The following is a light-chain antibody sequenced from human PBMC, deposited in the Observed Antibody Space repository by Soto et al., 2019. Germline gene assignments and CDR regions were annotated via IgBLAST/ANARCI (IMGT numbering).Light chain of an antibody. V-gene: IGKV1-5*03. Sequence: DIQMTQSPSTLSAFVGDRVTITCRASQSISSWLAWYQQKPGKAPKLLIYKASSLESGVPSRLSGGGSGTEFTLTISSLQPDDFATYYCQQYNSYSWTFGQGTKVEIK. CDR2: KAS. CDR1: QSISSW. CDR3: QQYNSYSWT. J-gene: IGKJ1*01.